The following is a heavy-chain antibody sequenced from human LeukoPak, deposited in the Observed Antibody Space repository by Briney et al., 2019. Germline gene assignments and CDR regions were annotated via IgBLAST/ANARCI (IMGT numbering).Heavy chain of an antibody. Sequence: GGSLRLSCAASGFAVSSNYMSWVRQAPGKGLEWVSVIYSGGTTYYADHVRGRFTISRDNSKNTLYLQVNSLRAEDTAVCYCARYGDYDYYYMDVWGKGTTVTVSS. CDR3: ARYGDYDYYYMDV. D-gene: IGHD4-17*01. J-gene: IGHJ6*03. CDR2: IYSGGTT. V-gene: IGHV3-53*01. CDR1: GFAVSSNY.